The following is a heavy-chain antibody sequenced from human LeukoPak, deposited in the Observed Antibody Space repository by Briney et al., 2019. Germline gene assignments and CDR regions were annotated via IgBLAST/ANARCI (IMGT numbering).Heavy chain of an antibody. D-gene: IGHD3-10*01. Sequence: ASVKVSCKASGYTFTRYGISWVRQAPGQGLEWMGWISAYNGNTNYAQKLQGRATMTTDTSTSTAYMELGSLRSDDTAVYYCARELRITMVRGVIIKGRSFDYWGQGTLVTVSS. J-gene: IGHJ4*02. V-gene: IGHV1-18*01. CDR2: ISAYNGNT. CDR3: ARELRITMVRGVIIKGRSFDY. CDR1: GYTFTRYG.